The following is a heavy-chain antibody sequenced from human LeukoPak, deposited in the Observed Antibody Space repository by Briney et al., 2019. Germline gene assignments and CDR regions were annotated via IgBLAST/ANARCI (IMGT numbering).Heavy chain of an antibody. Sequence: GGSLRLSCAASGFTFSSYGMHWVRQAPGKGLEWVAFIRYDGSNKYYADSVKGRFTISRDNSKNTLYLQMNSLRAEDTAVYYCAKDGRAGYCSGGSCRFFDYWGQGTLVTVSS. D-gene: IGHD2-15*01. V-gene: IGHV3-30*02. CDR1: GFTFSSYG. J-gene: IGHJ4*02. CDR2: IRYDGSNK. CDR3: AKDGRAGYCSGGSCRFFDY.